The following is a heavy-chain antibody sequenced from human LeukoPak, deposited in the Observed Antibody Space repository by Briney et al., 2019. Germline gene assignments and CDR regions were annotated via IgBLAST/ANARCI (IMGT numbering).Heavy chain of an antibody. CDR1: GFTVDSNY. CDR3: ARDPTPTGY. Sequence: GGSLRLSCAASGFTVDSNYLSWVRQAPGKGLEWVSTIYTGGNTYYAASVKGRFTISRDNAKNSLYLQMSSLRAEDTAVYYCARDPTPTGYWGQGTLVTVSS. J-gene: IGHJ4*02. CDR2: IYTGGNT. D-gene: IGHD1-1*01. V-gene: IGHV3-53*01.